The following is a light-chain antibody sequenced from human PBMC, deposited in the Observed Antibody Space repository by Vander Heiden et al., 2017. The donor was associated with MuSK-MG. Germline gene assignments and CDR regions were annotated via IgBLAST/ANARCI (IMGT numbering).Light chain of an antibody. CDR3: QQSYSTST. V-gene: IGKV1-39*01. CDR1: QSISSY. CDR2: AAT. J-gene: IGKJ1*01. Sequence: DIQMTHSPSSLSASVGDRVSITCLASQSISSYLNWYQQKPGKAPQLLIYAATRLQRGVPSRFSGSGSGKDFTLTSSSLQPEDFATYYCQQSYSTSTFGQGTKVEIK.